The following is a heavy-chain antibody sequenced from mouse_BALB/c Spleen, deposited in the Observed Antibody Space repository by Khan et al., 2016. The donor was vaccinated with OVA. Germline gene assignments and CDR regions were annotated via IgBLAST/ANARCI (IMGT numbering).Heavy chain of an antibody. CDR3: AKWGTANYYAMDY. J-gene: IGHJ4*01. V-gene: IGHV2-3*01. Sequence: QMQLEESGPGLVAPSQSLSITCTVSGFSLTSYGVNWVRQPPGKGLEWLGVIRGEGSTNYHSTLMSRLSYSKDNSQSQVFVKLSSLQTDDTATYFCAKWGTANYYAMDYWGQGTSVTGTS. D-gene: IGHD1-2*01. CDR2: IRGEGST. CDR1: GFSLTSYG.